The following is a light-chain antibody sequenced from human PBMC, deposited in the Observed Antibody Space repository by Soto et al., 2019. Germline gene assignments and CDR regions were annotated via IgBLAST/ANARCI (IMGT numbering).Light chain of an antibody. CDR3: QQYENFPLT. CDR1: QAISNY. J-gene: IGKJ4*01. CDR2: DAS. Sequence: DIQMTQSPTSLSASVGDRVTVSCQASQAISNYLNWYQQKPGKAPKLLIFDASNLETGVPSRFSGSGSGTDFTFTISSLQPEDIATYYCQQYENFPLTFGGGTTVDIK. V-gene: IGKV1-33*01.